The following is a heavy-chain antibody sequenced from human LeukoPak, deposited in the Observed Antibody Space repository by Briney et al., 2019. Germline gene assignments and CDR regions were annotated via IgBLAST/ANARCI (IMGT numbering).Heavy chain of an antibody. J-gene: IGHJ5*02. CDR1: GGSISSYY. CDR3: ARQGAQYSYGYNWFDP. V-gene: IGHV4-4*09. D-gene: IGHD5-18*01. CDR2: IYTSGST. Sequence: SATLSLTCTVSGGSISSYYWSWIRQPPGKGLEWIGYIYTSGSTNYNPSLKSRGTISVDTSKNQFSLKLSSVTAADTAVYYCARQGAQYSYGYNWFDPWGQGTLVTVSS.